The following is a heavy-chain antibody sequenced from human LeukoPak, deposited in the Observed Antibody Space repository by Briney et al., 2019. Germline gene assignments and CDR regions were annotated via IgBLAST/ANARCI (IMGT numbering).Heavy chain of an antibody. CDR3: AGDSDWNTVNYYYGMDV. J-gene: IGHJ6*04. D-gene: IGHD1/OR15-1a*01. CDR2: ISAYNGNT. CDR1: GYTFTSYG. Sequence: ASVKVSCKASGYTFTSYGISWVRQAPGQGLEWMGWISAYNGNTNYAQKLQGRVTMTTDTSTSTAYMELRSLRSDDTAVYYCAGDSDWNTVNYYYGMDVWGKGTTVTVSS. V-gene: IGHV1-18*04.